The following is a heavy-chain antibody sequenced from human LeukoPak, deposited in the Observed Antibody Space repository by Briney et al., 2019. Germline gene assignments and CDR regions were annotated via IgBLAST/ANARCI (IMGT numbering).Heavy chain of an antibody. CDR3: ARHLRARPFDS. V-gene: IGHV5-51*01. CDR2: IYPGDSET. Sequence: GESLKISCKGSGDSFTNYWIGWVRQMPGKGLEWMGIIYPGDSETRYSSSFQGQVTISADKSISTAYLQWSSLKASDAAMYYCARHLRARPFDSWGQGTLVTVSS. CDR1: GDSFTNYW. J-gene: IGHJ4*02.